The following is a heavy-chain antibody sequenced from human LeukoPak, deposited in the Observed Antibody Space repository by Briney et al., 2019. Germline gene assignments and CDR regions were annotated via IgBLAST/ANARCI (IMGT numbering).Heavy chain of an antibody. J-gene: IGHJ4*02. CDR2: IYYSENT. V-gene: IGHV4-59*01. CDR3: ARSHKAMAGEGLFDY. CDR1: GGSISSYY. Sequence: PSETLSLTCTVSGGSISSYYWSWIRQPPGKGLEWIGYIYYSENTNYNPSLKSRVTISVDTSKNQFSLKLSPVTAADTAVYYCARSHKAMAGEGLFDYWGQGTLVTVSS. D-gene: IGHD5-18*01.